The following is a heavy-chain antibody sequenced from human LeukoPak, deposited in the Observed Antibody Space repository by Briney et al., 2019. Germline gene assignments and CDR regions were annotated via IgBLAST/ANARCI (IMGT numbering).Heavy chain of an antibody. Sequence: ASVKVSCKASGYTFTSYDINWVRQATGQGLEWMGWINPNSGGTNYAQKFQGWVTMTRDTSISTAYMELSRLRSDDTAVYYCARKGVYGSGSYYKEYYFDYWGQGTLVTVSS. V-gene: IGHV1-2*04. CDR1: GYTFTSYD. CDR2: INPNSGGT. J-gene: IGHJ4*02. CDR3: ARKGVYGSGSYYKEYYFDY. D-gene: IGHD3-10*01.